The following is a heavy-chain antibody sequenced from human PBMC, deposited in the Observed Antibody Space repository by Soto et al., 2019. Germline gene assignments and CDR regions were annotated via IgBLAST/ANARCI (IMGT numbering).Heavy chain of an antibody. J-gene: IGHJ5*02. V-gene: IGHV1-8*01. D-gene: IGHD3-10*01. Sequence: ASVKVSCKASGCTFTSYDINWVRQATGQGLEWMGWMNPNSGNTGYAQKFQGRVTMTRNTSISTAYMELSSLRSEDTAVYYCARVRYYYGSGSKTNWFDPWGQGTLVTVSS. CDR2: MNPNSGNT. CDR1: GCTFTSYD. CDR3: ARVRYYYGSGSKTNWFDP.